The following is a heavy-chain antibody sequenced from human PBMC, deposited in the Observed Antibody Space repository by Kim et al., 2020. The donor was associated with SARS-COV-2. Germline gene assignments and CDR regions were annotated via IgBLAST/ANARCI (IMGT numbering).Heavy chain of an antibody. Sequence: TLSLTCTVSGGSISSSSYYWGWIRQPPGKGLEWIGSIYYSGSTYYNPSLKSRVTISVDTSKNQFSLKLSSVTAADTAVYYCARQSRRGHVVARHDWFDPWGQGTLVTVSS. CDR1: GGSISSSSYY. CDR2: IYYSGST. J-gene: IGHJ5*02. D-gene: IGHD2-15*01. CDR3: ARQSRRGHVVARHDWFDP. V-gene: IGHV4-39*01.